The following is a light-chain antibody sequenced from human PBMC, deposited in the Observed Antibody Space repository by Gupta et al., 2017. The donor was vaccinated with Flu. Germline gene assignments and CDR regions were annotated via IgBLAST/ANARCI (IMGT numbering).Light chain of an antibody. CDR1: QSVSSD. CDR3: QQYNNWPPIT. J-gene: IGKJ5*01. V-gene: IGKV3-15*01. CDR2: GAS. Sequence: ATLLVSPGERVTLSCRAGQSVSSDLAWYHQKPGQAPRLLTYGASTRATGIPARFSGSGSGTEFTLTISSLQSEDFAVYYCQQYNNWPPITFGQGTRLEIK.